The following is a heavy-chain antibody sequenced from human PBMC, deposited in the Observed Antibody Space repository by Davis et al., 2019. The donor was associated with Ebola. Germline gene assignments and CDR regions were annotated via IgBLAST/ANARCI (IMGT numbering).Heavy chain of an antibody. Sequence: GESLKISCPASGLAFGDYAMNWVRRAPGKGLEWVGFIRSKAYGGKTQYAASVKGRFTISRDDSKSIAYLQMNSLKTEDTAVYYCSRDLKQPPPSYYYGMDVWGQGTTVTVSS. CDR2: IRSKAYGGKT. CDR3: SRDLKQPPPSYYYGMDV. CDR1: GLAFGDYA. V-gene: IGHV3-49*04. J-gene: IGHJ6*02.